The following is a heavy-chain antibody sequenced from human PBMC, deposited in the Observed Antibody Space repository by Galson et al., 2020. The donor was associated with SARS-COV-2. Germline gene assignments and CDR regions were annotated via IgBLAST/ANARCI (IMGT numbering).Heavy chain of an antibody. J-gene: IGHJ6*02. Sequence: GESLKISCAASGFTFSSYSMNWVRQAPGKGLEWVSYISSSSSTIYYADSVKGRFTISRDNAKNSLYLQMNSLRAEDTAVYYCARDSLPGGVRYDFWSGYHPHYGMDVWGQGTTVTVSS. CDR3: ARDSLPGGVRYDFWSGYHPHYGMDV. CDR2: ISSSSSTI. D-gene: IGHD3-3*01. V-gene: IGHV3-48*01. CDR1: GFTFSSYS.